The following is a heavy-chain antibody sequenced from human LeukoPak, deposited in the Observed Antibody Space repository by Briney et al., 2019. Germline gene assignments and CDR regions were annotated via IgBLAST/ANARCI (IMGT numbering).Heavy chain of an antibody. D-gene: IGHD3-10*01. J-gene: IGHJ4*02. V-gene: IGHV3-53*01. CDR2: IYSDNT. CDR3: ARDRTPLLWFGESGNDY. CDR1: GFTVSSNS. Sequence: GGSLRLSCTVSGFTVSSNSMSWVRQAPGKGLEWVSFIYSDNTHYSDSVKGRFTISRDNSKNTLYLQMNSLRAEDTAVYYCARDRTPLLWFGESGNDYWGQGTLVTVSS.